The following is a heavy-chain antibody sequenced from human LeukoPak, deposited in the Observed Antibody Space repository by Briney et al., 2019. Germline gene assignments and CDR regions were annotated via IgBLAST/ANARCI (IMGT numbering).Heavy chain of an antibody. CDR1: GFTFSSYS. CDR3: AKEGSAGNSSPYYFHY. Sequence: GGSLRLSCAASGFTFSSYSMNWVRQAPGKGPEWVSFIYSGVSTYFADSVKGRFTISRDDSKNTLYLQMNNLRVEDTAVYYCAKEGSAGNSSPYYFHYWGQGTLVTVSS. V-gene: IGHV3-53*01. D-gene: IGHD3-10*01. CDR2: IYSGVST. J-gene: IGHJ4*02.